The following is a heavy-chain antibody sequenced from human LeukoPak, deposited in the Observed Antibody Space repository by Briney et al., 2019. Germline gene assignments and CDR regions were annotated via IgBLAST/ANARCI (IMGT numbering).Heavy chain of an antibody. D-gene: IGHD6-19*01. CDR2: IIPIFGTA. Sequence: SVKVSCKASGGTFSSYAISWVRQAPGQGLEWMGGIIPIFGTANYAQKFQGRVTITADESTSTAYMELSSLRSEDTAVYYCVKPLPVTGTGYFDYWGQGTLVTVSS. J-gene: IGHJ4*02. V-gene: IGHV1-69*01. CDR1: GGTFSSYA. CDR3: VKPLPVTGTGYFDY.